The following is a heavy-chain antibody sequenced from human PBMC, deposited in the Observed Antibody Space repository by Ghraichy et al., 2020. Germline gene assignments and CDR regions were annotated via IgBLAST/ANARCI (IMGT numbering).Heavy chain of an antibody. CDR3: ARRAARPYPNKDYNYYYYMDV. CDR1: GYSFTSYW. CDR2: IYPGDSDT. J-gene: IGHJ6*03. Sequence: GESLNISCKGSGYSFTSYWIVWVRQMPGKGLEWMGIIYPGDSDTRYSPSFQGQVTISADKSSSTAYLQWSRLKASDTAMYYCARRAARPYPNKDYNYYYYMDVWGKGTRVTVSS. V-gene: IGHV5-51*01. D-gene: IGHD6-6*01.